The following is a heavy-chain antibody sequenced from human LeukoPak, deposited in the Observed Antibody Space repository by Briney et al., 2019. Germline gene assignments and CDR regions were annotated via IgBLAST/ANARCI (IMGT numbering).Heavy chain of an antibody. Sequence: SETLSLTCSVSGDSISSSSSYWGWIRQPPGKGLEWIGSIYYSGSTYYNTSLKSRVTISVDTSKNQVSLKLSSVTAADTAVYFCARDWGVGGRPGYMDVWGKGTTVTVSS. V-gene: IGHV4-39*07. D-gene: IGHD6-6*01. CDR2: IYYSGST. J-gene: IGHJ6*03. CDR1: GDSISSSSSY. CDR3: ARDWGVGGRPGYMDV.